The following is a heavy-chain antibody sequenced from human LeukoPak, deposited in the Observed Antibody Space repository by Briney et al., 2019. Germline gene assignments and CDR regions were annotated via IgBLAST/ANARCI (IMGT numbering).Heavy chain of an antibody. Sequence: TSETLSLTCTVSGGSISSYYWSWIRQPPGKGLEWIGYIYYSGSTNYNPSLKSRVTISVDTSKKQFSLKLSSVTAADTAFYYCARYIVSYPHDAFDIWGQGTMVTVSS. CDR2: IYYSGST. D-gene: IGHD1-26*01. CDR1: GGSISSYY. CDR3: ARYIVSYPHDAFDI. J-gene: IGHJ3*02. V-gene: IGHV4-59*01.